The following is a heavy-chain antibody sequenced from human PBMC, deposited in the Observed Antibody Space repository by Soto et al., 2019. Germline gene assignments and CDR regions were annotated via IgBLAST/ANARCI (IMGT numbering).Heavy chain of an antibody. CDR2: IIPISGTA. D-gene: IGHD2-2*01. CDR3: ARSQGSSTSLEIYYYYYYGMDV. J-gene: IGHJ6*02. Sequence: QVQLVQSGAEVKKPGSSVKVSCKASGGTFGSYAISWVRQAPGQGLEWMGGIIPISGTANYAQKFQGRVTITADESTSTAYMELSSLRSEDTDVYYCARSQGSSTSLEIYYYYYYGMDVWGQGTTVTVSS. CDR1: GGTFGSYA. V-gene: IGHV1-69*01.